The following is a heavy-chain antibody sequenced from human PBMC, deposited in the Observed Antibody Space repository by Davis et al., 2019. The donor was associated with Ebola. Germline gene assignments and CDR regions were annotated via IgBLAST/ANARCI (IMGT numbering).Heavy chain of an antibody. J-gene: IGHJ6*02. Sequence: PSETLSLTCTVSGGSISSYYWSWIRQPAGKGLEWIGRIYTSGSTNYNPSLKSRVTMSVDTSKNQFSLKLSSVTAADTAVYYCARNDYYGSGSYSPYYYYGMDVWGQGTTVTVSS. CDR1: GGSISSYY. D-gene: IGHD3-10*01. CDR2: IYTSGST. V-gene: IGHV4-4*07. CDR3: ARNDYYGSGSYSPYYYYGMDV.